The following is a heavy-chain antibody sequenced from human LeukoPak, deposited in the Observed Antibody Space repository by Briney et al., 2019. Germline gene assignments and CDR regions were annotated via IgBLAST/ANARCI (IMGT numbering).Heavy chain of an antibody. CDR2: INHSGST. Sequence: SETLSLTCAVYGGSFSGYYWSWIRQPPGKGLEWVGEINHSGSTNYNPSLKSRVTISVDTPKNQFSLQLSSVTAADTAVYYCARGTIVVVPASYYYYYYMDVWGKGTTVTVSS. J-gene: IGHJ6*03. CDR1: GGSFSGYY. D-gene: IGHD2-2*01. CDR3: ARGTIVVVPASYYYYYYMDV. V-gene: IGHV4-34*01.